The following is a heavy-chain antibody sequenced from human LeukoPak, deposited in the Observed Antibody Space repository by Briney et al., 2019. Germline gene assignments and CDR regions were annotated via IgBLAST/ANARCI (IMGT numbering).Heavy chain of an antibody. D-gene: IGHD6-19*01. Sequence: SVKVSCKASGATFSSYAISWVRQAPGQGLEWVGGIIPIFGTANYAQKFQGRVTITADESTSTAYMELSSLRSEDTAVYYCARADSSGWTEHFQHWGQGTLVTVSS. J-gene: IGHJ1*01. CDR3: ARADSSGWTEHFQH. CDR1: GATFSSYA. V-gene: IGHV1-69*01. CDR2: IIPIFGTA.